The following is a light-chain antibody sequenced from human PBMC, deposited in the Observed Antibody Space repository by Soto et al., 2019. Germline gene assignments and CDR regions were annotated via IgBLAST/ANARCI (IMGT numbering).Light chain of an antibody. V-gene: IGKV1-17*01. Sequence: DIQMTQSPSSLFASVGDGVTITCRASQGSRNDLHWYQQKPGKAPKRLIYGAYSLHSGVQSRFIGRSSWSEFTLTISSVQFEDFANYHSLQHASYPWTDGQGTLVEIK. CDR1: QGSRND. CDR3: LQHASYPWT. J-gene: IGKJ1*01. CDR2: GAY.